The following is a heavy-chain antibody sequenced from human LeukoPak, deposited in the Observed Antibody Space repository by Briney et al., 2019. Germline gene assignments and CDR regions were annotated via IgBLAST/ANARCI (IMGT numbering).Heavy chain of an antibody. V-gene: IGHV3-21*01. CDR2: ISGGSTYT. CDR1: GFTFSSYD. CDR3: ARGSAALGS. Sequence: PGGSLRLSCAASGFTFSSYDMNWVRQAPGKGLEWVSSISGGSTYTYYADSLKGRFTISRDNANNSLFLQVNSLRADDTAVYYCARGSAALGSWGQGTLVTVSS. J-gene: IGHJ4*02. D-gene: IGHD5-12*01.